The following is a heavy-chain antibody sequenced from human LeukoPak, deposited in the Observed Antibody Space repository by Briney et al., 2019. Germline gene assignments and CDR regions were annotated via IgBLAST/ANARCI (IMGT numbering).Heavy chain of an antibody. Sequence: ASVKVSCKASGYTFTIYGISWVRQAPGQGLEWMGIINPSGGSTSYAQRFQGRVAMTRDTSTATVYMEVNSLTSEDTAVYFCARDGPTAAPFDYWGQGTLVTVSS. J-gene: IGHJ4*02. D-gene: IGHD2-2*01. CDR1: GYTFTIYG. CDR2: INPSGGST. CDR3: ARDGPTAAPFDY. V-gene: IGHV1-46*01.